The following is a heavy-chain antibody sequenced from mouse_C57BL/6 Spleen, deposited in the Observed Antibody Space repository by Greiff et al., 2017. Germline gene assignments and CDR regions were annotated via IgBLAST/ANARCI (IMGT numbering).Heavy chain of an antibody. CDR2: IDPSDSKT. V-gene: IGHV1-52*01. CDR1: GYTFTSYW. CDR3: ARRDYDGYDWYCDV. J-gene: IGHJ1*03. Sequence: QVQLQQPGAELVRPGSSVKLSCKASGYTFTSYWMPWVKQRPIQGLEWIGNIDPSDSKTHYNQNFKDKATLTVDKSYTPAYMQLSRLTSEGSAVYYSARRDYDGYDWYCDVWGTGTTGTVAS. D-gene: IGHD2-3*01.